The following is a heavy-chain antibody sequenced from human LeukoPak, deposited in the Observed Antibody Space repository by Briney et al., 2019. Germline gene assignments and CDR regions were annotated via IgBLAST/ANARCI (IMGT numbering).Heavy chain of an antibody. CDR1: GFTFSSYT. CDR3: ARDPTSNTYGDYFFDY. V-gene: IGHV3-33*08. J-gene: IGHJ4*02. D-gene: IGHD4-17*01. CDR2: IWSDGTNK. Sequence: GGSLRLSCAASGFTFSSYTMSWVRQAPGKGLEWMASIWSDGTNKFYADSVKVRFTISRDNSRNTLFLQMNSLRAEDTAVYYCARDPTSNTYGDYFFDYWGQGTLVTVSS.